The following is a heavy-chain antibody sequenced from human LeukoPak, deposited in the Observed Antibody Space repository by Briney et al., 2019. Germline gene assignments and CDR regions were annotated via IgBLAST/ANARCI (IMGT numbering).Heavy chain of an antibody. CDR2: INPNSGGT. J-gene: IGHJ4*02. D-gene: IGHD3-10*01. CDR1: GYTFTGYY. V-gene: IGHV1-2*02. Sequence: ASVKVSCKASGYTFTGYYMHWVRQAPGQGLEWMGWINPNSGGTNYAEKFQGRVTMTRDTSISTAYMELSRLRSDDTAVYYCAREVSYGAGFDYWGQGTLVTVSS. CDR3: AREVSYGAGFDY.